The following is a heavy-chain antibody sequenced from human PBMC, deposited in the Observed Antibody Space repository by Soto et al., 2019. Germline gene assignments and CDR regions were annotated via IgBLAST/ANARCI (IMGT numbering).Heavy chain of an antibody. V-gene: IGHV3-7*03. J-gene: IGHJ4*02. D-gene: IGHD2-15*01. CDR1: GFTFSNYW. CDR3: ARGGGNLFDY. CDR2: IKQDGSEK. Sequence: PGGSLRLSCAASGFTFSNYWMSWVRQAPGKGLEWVANIKQDGSEKYYMDSVKGRFTISRDNARNSLYLQMNSLRADDTAVYYCARGGGNLFDYWGQGTLVTVSS.